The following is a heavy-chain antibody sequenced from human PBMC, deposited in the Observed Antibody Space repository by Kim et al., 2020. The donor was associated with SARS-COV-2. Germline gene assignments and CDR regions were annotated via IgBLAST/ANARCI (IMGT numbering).Heavy chain of an antibody. D-gene: IGHD3-10*01. Sequence: GGSLRLSCAASGLTFSSYAMHWVRQAPGKGLEWVAVISYDGSNKYYADSVKGRFTISRDNSKNTLYLQMNSLRAEDTAVYYCARAGSGDYYGSGSYYNPLDYWGQGTLVTVSS. J-gene: IGHJ4*02. CDR2: ISYDGSNK. CDR3: ARAGSGDYYGSGSYYNPLDY. V-gene: IGHV3-30*04. CDR1: GLTFSSYA.